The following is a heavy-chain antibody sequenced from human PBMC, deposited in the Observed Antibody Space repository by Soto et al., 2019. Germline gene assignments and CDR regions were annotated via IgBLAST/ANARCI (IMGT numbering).Heavy chain of an antibody. CDR2: IYYSGST. Sequence: PSETLSLTCTVSGGSISSYYWSWIRQPPGKGLEWIGYIYYSGSTNYNPSLKSRVTISVDTSKNQFSLKLSSVTAADTAVYYCARMPTGTGGYFDYWGQGTLVTVSS. V-gene: IGHV4-59*01. D-gene: IGHD7-27*01. CDR3: ARMPTGTGGYFDY. CDR1: GGSISSYY. J-gene: IGHJ4*02.